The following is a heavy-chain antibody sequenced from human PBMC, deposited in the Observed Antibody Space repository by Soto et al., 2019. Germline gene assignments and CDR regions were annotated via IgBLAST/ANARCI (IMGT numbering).Heavy chain of an antibody. Sequence: EVQLVQSGAEVKKPGESLKISCKGSGYSFTSYWIGWVRQMPGKGLEWMGIIYPGDSDTRYSPSFQGQVTISADKSISTAYLQWSSLKASDTAMYYCARLATTMVRGVITASALDYWGQGTLVTVSS. CDR1: GYSFTSYW. V-gene: IGHV5-51*03. J-gene: IGHJ4*02. CDR3: ARLATTMVRGVITASALDY. D-gene: IGHD3-10*01. CDR2: IYPGDSDT.